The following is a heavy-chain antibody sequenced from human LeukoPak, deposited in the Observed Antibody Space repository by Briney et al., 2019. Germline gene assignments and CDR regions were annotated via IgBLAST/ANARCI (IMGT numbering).Heavy chain of an antibody. CDR2: IIPIFGTA. V-gene: IGHV1-69*13. D-gene: IGHD3-10*01. CDR1: GGTFSSYA. Sequence: SVKVSCKASGGTFSSYAISWVRQAPGQGLEWMGGIIPIFGTANYAQKFQGRVTITADESTSTAYMELSSLRSEDTAVYYCARGRGGGSGSYYNFLSYYYYMDVWGKGTTVTISS. CDR3: ARGRGGGSGSYYNFLSYYYYMDV. J-gene: IGHJ6*03.